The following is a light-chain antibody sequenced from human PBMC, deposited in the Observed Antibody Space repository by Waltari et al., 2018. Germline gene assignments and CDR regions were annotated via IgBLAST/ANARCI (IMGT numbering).Light chain of an antibody. CDR3: QQYYSTPLT. CDR1: ESVLYSSNNKNH. J-gene: IGKJ4*01. Sequence: DIVMTQSPESLAVSLGERATINCKSSESVLYSSNNKNHLAWYQQKPGQPQKLLLYWASTRKSGVPDRFSGSGSETDFTLTVTSLQAEDAAVYYCQQYYSTPLTFGGGTRVEI. CDR2: WAS. V-gene: IGKV4-1*01.